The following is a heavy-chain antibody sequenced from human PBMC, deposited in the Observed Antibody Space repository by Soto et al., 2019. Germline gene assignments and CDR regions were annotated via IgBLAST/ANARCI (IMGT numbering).Heavy chain of an antibody. J-gene: IGHJ4*02. CDR2: INGGSGNT. D-gene: IGHD2-21*01. Sequence: ASVKVSCKASGYTFRSYSLHWVRQAPGQRLEWMGWINGGSGNTQYSQNFQGRATITRDTSASTVYMDLTSLRSEDTAFYYCAREIIASGYDYWGQGTLVTVPQ. V-gene: IGHV1-3*01. CDR3: AREIIASGYDY. CDR1: GYTFRSYS.